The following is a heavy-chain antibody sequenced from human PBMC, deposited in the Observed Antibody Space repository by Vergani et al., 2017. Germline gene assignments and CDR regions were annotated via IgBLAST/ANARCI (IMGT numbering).Heavy chain of an antibody. CDR2: INHSGRP. D-gene: IGHD3-10*01. V-gene: IGHV4-34*01. CDR1: GGSFSGYY. CDR3: ARGHRAVRRLRGEYYYYMDV. Sequence: QVQLQQWGAGLLKPSETLSLTCAVYGGSFSGYYWSWIRQPPGKGLEWIGEINHSGRPPSPPSLQSRVPISVDTSKNQLSLKLSSVTAADTAVYYCARGHRAVRRLRGEYYYYMDVGAKGTTVTVSS. J-gene: IGHJ6*03.